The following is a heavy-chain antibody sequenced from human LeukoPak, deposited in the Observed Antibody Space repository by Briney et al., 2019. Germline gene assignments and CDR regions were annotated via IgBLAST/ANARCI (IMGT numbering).Heavy chain of an antibody. V-gene: IGHV4-39*01. Sequence: PSETLSVTCTVSGGSISSSSSYWGWIRQPPGKGLEWIGGIYYSGSTYYNPSLKSRVTISVDTSKNQFSLKLSSVTAADTAVYYCARHRFIDWVSPFDYWGQGTLVTVSS. D-gene: IGHD3-9*01. CDR1: GGSISSSSSY. J-gene: IGHJ4*02. CDR3: ARHRFIDWVSPFDY. CDR2: IYYSGST.